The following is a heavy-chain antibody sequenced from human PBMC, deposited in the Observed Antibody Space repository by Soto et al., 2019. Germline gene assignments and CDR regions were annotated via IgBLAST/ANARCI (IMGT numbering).Heavy chain of an antibody. CDR3: ARDGRYCSSTSCYYYGMDV. V-gene: IGHV4-31*03. J-gene: IGHJ6*02. Sequence: PSETLSLTCTVSGGSISSGGYYWSWIRQHPGKGLEWIGYIYYSGSTYYNPSFKSRVTISVDTSKNQFSLKLSSVTAADTAVYYCARDGRYCSSTSCYYYGMDVWGQGTPVTVSS. D-gene: IGHD2-2*01. CDR2: IYYSGST. CDR1: GGSISSGGYY.